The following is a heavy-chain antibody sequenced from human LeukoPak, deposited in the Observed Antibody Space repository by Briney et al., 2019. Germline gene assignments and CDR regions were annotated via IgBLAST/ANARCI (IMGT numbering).Heavy chain of an antibody. CDR1: GGSTSSYH. V-gene: IGHV4-59*01. Sequence: SETLSLTCTVSGGSTSSYHWSWIRQPPGKGLEWIGYIYYSGSTNYNPSLKSRVTISVDTSKNQFSLKLSSVTAADTAVYYCAGQYCSGGSCQLDYWGQGTLVTVSP. CDR3: AGQYCSGGSCQLDY. J-gene: IGHJ4*02. CDR2: IYYSGST. D-gene: IGHD2-15*01.